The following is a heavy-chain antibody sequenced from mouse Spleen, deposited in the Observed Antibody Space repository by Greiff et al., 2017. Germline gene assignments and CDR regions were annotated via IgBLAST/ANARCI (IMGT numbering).Heavy chain of an antibody. V-gene: IGHV7-3*02. J-gene: IGHJ2*01. CDR2: ISTNADGYTT. Sequence: DVLLVESGAGLVQPGGSLRLSCATSGFTFTDYYMSWVRQPPGKALEWLGFISTNADGYTTEYSASVKGRFTITRDNSQSILYLHRKALRDEGSATYYCARDYYGSSWYFDYWGQGTTLTVSA. CDR1: GFTFTDYY. D-gene: IGHD1-1*01. CDR3: ARDYYGSSWYFDY.